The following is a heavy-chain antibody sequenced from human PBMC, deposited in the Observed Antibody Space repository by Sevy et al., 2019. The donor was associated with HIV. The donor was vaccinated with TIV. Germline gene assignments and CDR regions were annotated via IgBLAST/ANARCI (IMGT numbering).Heavy chain of an antibody. D-gene: IGHD4-17*01. CDR3: ARPRANYGDNYFFYAMDV. CDR2: ISYDGNDK. J-gene: IGHJ6*02. V-gene: IGHV3-30-3*01. Sequence: GESLKISCAASGFAFSNYYAMYWVRQAPGKGLKWVALISYDGNDKNYADSVKGRFTISRDNFKNTLYLQMNSLTAEDTAVYYCARPRANYGDNYFFYAMDVWGQGTTVTVSS. CDR1: GFAFSNYYA.